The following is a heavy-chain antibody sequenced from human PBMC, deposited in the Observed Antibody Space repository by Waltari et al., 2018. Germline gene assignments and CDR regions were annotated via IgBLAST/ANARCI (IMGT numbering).Heavy chain of an antibody. J-gene: IGHJ5*02. CDR3: ARAGNLGGYGKSWFDP. D-gene: IGHD5-12*01. Sequence: QVQLQESGPGLVKPSETLSLTCAVSGYSISSGYYWGWIRQPPGKGVEWVGRIYPLGCTNCDAADSGRGTVSVDASKSQFSLRLSSVTAAATAVYYCARAGNLGGYGKSWFDPWGQGTLVTVSS. V-gene: IGHV4-38-2*01. CDR1: GYSISSGYY. CDR2: IYPLGCT.